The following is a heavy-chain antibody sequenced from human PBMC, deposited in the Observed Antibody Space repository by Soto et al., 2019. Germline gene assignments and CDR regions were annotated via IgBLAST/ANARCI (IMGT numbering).Heavy chain of an antibody. CDR3: ARGRYYGSGSYYKYNWFDP. J-gene: IGHJ5*02. Sequence: PSETLSLTCTVSGGSISSSSYYWGWIRQPPGKGLEWIGYIYYSGSTYYNPSLKSRVTISVDTSKNQFSLKLSSVTAADTAVYYCARGRYYGSGSYYKYNWFDPWGQGTLVTVSS. D-gene: IGHD3-10*01. V-gene: IGHV4-31*03. CDR1: GGSISSSSYY. CDR2: IYYSGST.